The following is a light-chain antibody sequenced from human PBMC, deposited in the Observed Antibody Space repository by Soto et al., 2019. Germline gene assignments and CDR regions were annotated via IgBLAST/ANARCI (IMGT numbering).Light chain of an antibody. CDR2: DNN. CDR1: NSNIGTSYD. J-gene: IGLJ1*01. CDR3: QSYDSSLSASNI. Sequence: QSVLRHPRSACWAPGQWVTISCTGSNSNIGTSYDVHWYQQLPGTAPKLLIYDNNNRPSGVPDRFSGSNSGTSASLAITGLQAEDEADYYRQSYDSSLSASNIFGAGTKVTVL. V-gene: IGLV1-40*01.